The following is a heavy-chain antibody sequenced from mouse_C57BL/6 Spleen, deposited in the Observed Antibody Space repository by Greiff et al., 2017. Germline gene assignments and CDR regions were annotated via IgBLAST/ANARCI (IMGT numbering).Heavy chain of an antibody. Sequence: VQLKQSGPELVKPGDSVKISCKASGYSFTGYFMNWVMQSHGKSLEWIGRINPYNGDTFYNQKFKGKATLTVDKSSSTAHMELRSLTSEDSAVYYCARPHYGSRGYFDVWGTGTTVTVSS. CDR2: INPYNGDT. CDR3: ARPHYGSRGYFDV. D-gene: IGHD1-1*01. CDR1: GYSFTGYF. J-gene: IGHJ1*03. V-gene: IGHV1-20*01.